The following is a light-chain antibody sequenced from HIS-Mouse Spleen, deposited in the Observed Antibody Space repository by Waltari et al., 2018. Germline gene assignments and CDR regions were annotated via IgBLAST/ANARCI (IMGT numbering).Light chain of an antibody. CDR1: QSVSSSY. J-gene: IGKJ3*01. CDR2: GAS. CDR3: QQYGSS. V-gene: IGKV3-20*01. Sequence: EIVLTQSPGTLSLSQGERATLSCRASQSVSSSYLAWYQQKPGQAPRLLIYGASSRATGIPDRFSGSGSGTDFTLTINRLEPEDFAVYYCQQYGSSFGPGTKVDIK.